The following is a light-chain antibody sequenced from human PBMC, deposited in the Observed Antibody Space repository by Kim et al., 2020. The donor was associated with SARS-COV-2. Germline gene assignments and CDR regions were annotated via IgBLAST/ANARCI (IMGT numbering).Light chain of an antibody. CDR2: AAS. CDR1: QDIANS. CDR3: QKYNSAPWT. Sequence: SASVGDRVTITCRASQDIANSLAWYQQKPGKVPQVLIYAASTLQSGVPSRFSGSGSGTEFTLTIGGLQTEDVATYYCQKYNSAPWTFGPGTKVDIK. V-gene: IGKV1-27*01. J-gene: IGKJ1*01.